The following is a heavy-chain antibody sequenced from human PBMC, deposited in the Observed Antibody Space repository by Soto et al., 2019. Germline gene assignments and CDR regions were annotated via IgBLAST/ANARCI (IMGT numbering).Heavy chain of an antibody. Sequence: HPGGSLRLSCAASGFTFSSYGMHWVGQAPGKGLEWVAVIWYDGSNKYYADSVKGRFTISRDNSKNTLYLQMNSLRAEDTAVYYCARKGYSYGPYYGMDVWGQGTTVTVSS. V-gene: IGHV3-33*01. CDR3: ARKGYSYGPYYGMDV. CDR1: GFTFSSYG. CDR2: IWYDGSNK. D-gene: IGHD5-18*01. J-gene: IGHJ6*02.